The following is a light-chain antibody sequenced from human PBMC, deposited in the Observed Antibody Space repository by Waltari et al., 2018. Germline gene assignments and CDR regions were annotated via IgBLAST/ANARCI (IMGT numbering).Light chain of an antibody. CDR2: WAS. Sequence: DIVMTQSPDSLAVSLGERATINCKSSQSVLYSSNNKNNLAWYQQKPGQPPKLFIYWASTGESGVPDRFSGSGSGTDFTLTISSLQAEDVAVYYCQQYYTTPLTFGGGTKVEIK. J-gene: IGKJ4*01. CDR1: QSVLYSSNNKNN. V-gene: IGKV4-1*01. CDR3: QQYYTTPLT.